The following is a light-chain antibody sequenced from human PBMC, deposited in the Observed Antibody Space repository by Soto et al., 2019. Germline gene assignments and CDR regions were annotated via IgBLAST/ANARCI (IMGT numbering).Light chain of an antibody. CDR3: QQYGSLPT. CDR2: GAS. CDR1: QSVSSSY. V-gene: IGKV3-20*01. Sequence: EIVLTQSPGTLSLSPGERATLSCRASQSVSSSYLAWYQQKPGQAPRLLIYGASSRATGIPDRFSGSGSGTDFTLTISRLEPEDFAVYYCQQYGSLPTFGQGTKVDMK. J-gene: IGKJ1*01.